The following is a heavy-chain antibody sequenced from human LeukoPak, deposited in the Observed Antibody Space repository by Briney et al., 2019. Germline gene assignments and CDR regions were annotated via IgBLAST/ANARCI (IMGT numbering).Heavy chain of an antibody. CDR1: GGSISSYY. Sequence: SETLSLTCTVSGGSISSYYWSWIRQPPGKGLEWIGHIYYSGSTNYNPSLKSRVTISVDTSKNQFSLKLSSVTAADTAVYYCARYSSSWYLGSYFDYWGQGTLVTVSS. J-gene: IGHJ4*02. CDR3: ARYSSSWYLGSYFDY. CDR2: IYYSGST. V-gene: IGHV4-59*01. D-gene: IGHD6-13*01.